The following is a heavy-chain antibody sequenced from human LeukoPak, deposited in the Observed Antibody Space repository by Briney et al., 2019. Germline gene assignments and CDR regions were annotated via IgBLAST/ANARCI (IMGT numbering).Heavy chain of an antibody. J-gene: IGHJ5*02. CDR3: ARGVGPEGWFDP. Sequence: ASVKVSXKASGYTFTSYDINWVRQATGQGLEWMGWMNPNSGNTGYAQKFQGRVTMTRNTSISTAYMELSSLRSEDTAVYYCARGVGPEGWFDPWGQGTLVTVSS. D-gene: IGHD1-26*01. CDR1: GYTFTSYD. V-gene: IGHV1-8*01. CDR2: MNPNSGNT.